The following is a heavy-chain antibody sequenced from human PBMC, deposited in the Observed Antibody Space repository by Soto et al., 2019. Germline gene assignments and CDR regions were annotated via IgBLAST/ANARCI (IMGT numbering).Heavy chain of an antibody. D-gene: IGHD2-15*01. CDR1: DGTFRGYG. J-gene: IGHJ4*02. V-gene: IGHV4-34*01. CDR3: ARGLCSGCSCYSAQ. Sequence: SETPFHTCTVSDGTFRGYGWSWISQPTGKGLEWIGEINHSGSTNYNPSLKSRVAISVDTSKNQFSLKLSSVTAADTAVYYCARGLCSGCSCYSAQWGQGTRVTVSS. CDR2: INHSGST.